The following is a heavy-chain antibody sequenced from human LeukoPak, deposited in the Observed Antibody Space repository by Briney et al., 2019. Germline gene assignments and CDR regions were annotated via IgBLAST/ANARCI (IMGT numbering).Heavy chain of an antibody. CDR2: IYYTGST. CDR3: ASGSSGYIPVPFDI. Sequence: SETLSLTSTVSGGSFSTHYWGWIRQPPGRGLEWIGYIYYTGSTNHNPSLKSRVTISVDTSKNQFSLKLSSVTAVDTAVYYCASGSSGYIPVPFDIWGQGTMVTVSS. V-gene: IGHV4-59*11. CDR1: GGSFSTHY. J-gene: IGHJ3*02. D-gene: IGHD3-22*01.